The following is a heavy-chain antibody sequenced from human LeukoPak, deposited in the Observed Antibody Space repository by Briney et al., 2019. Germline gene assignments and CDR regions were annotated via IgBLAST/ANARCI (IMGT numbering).Heavy chain of an antibody. CDR3: ANNGVSPNYYYGMNV. CDR1: GFTFSSYR. CDR2: IWYDGSNI. D-gene: IGHD2-8*01. Sequence: GGSLRLSCAASGFTFSSYRMNWVRQAPGKGLEWVAVIWYDGSNIHYADSVQGRFTISRDSSKNTLYLQMNSLRAEDTGVYYCANNGVSPNYYYGMNVWGQGTTVTVSS. V-gene: IGHV3-33*08. J-gene: IGHJ6*02.